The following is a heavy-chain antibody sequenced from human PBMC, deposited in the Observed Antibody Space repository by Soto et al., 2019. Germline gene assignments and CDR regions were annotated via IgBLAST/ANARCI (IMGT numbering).Heavy chain of an antibody. CDR2: IYHGGTT. D-gene: IGHD6-13*01. CDR1: GYSISSGYY. Sequence: LSLTCAVSGYSISSGYYWGWFRQSPGKGLEWIGSIYHGGTTYYNPSLKSRVTISLDTSKNQFSLKLSSVTAADTAVYYCARSLLTSSWYAGSWGQGTLVTVSS. V-gene: IGHV4-38-2*01. J-gene: IGHJ5*02. CDR3: ARSLLTSSWYAGS.